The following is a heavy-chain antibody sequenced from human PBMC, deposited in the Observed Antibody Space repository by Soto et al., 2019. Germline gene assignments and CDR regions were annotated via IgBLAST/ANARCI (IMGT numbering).Heavy chain of an antibody. J-gene: IGHJ4*02. Sequence: EVQLVESGGRLGQLGRSRGLSGVGMGWIFKDFAINWFGQAPGKAWKGVSGITWNGRVLAYADSVKGRFTISRDNARNSLYLQMDSLRDEDTALYYCAKGRYDFWSPYYFDSWGQGTLVTVSS. CDR1: GWIFKDFA. CDR2: ITWNGRVL. CDR3: AKGRYDFWSPYYFDS. V-gene: IGHV3-9*01. D-gene: IGHD3-3*01.